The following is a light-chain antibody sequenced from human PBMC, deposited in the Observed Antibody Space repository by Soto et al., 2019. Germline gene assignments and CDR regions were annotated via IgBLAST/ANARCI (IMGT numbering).Light chain of an antibody. Sequence: AIRMTQSPSSLSASKGDKVTITCRASQGISSYLAWYQQKPGKAPKLLIYAASTLQSGVPSRFSGSGSGTDFTLTISCLQSEDFATYYCQQYYSYPRTFGQGTKVDIK. CDR3: QQYYSYPRT. CDR2: AAS. CDR1: QGISSY. V-gene: IGKV1-8*01. J-gene: IGKJ1*01.